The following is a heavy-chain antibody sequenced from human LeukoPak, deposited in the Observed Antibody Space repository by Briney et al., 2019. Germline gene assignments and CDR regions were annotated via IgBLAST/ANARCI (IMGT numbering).Heavy chain of an antibody. Sequence: GGSLRLSCAASGFTFSHYGMHWVRQAPGKGLEWVAFIRYDGNNKFYTDSVKGRFTISRDNSKNTLYLQMNSLRAEDTAVYYCAMPYDYGGNSDYWGQGTLVTVSS. CDR3: AMPYDYGGNSDY. CDR1: GFTFSHYG. D-gene: IGHD4-23*01. V-gene: IGHV3-30*02. CDR2: IRYDGNNK. J-gene: IGHJ4*02.